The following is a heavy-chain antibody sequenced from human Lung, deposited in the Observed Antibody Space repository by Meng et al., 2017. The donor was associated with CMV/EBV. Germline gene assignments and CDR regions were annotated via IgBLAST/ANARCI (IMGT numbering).Heavy chain of an antibody. J-gene: IGHJ4*02. Sequence: XAASGFTFDDYAMHWVRQAPGKGLEWVSLISWDGGSTYYADSVKGRFTISRDNSKNSLYMQMNSLRAEDTALYYCAKDLTRAGLYDFDYWGQGXLVTVSS. D-gene: IGHD6-13*01. V-gene: IGHV3-43D*03. CDR1: GFTFDDYA. CDR3: AKDLTRAGLYDFDY. CDR2: ISWDGGST.